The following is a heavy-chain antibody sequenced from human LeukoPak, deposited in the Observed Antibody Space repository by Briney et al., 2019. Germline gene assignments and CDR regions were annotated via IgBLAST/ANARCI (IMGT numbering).Heavy chain of an antibody. J-gene: IGHJ6*03. CDR1: GFTFSSYG. D-gene: IGHD3-10*01. CDR2: ISASGGST. CDR3: AKEPAMVRGVHYYYYMDV. V-gene: IGHV3-23*01. Sequence: GGSLRLSCAASGFTFSSYGMSWVRQAPGKGLEWVSAISASGGSTYYADSVKGRFTISRDNSKNTLYLQMNSLRAEDTAVYYCAKEPAMVRGVHYYYYMDVWGKGTTVTISS.